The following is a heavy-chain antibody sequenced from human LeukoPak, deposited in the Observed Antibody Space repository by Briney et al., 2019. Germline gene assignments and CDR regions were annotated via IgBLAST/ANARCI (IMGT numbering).Heavy chain of an antibody. Sequence: SETLSLTCTVSGGSISGYYWSWIRQPPGKGLEWIGYIYYSGSTNYDPSLKSRVTISVDTSKNQFSLKLSSVTAADTAVYYCASIAAAGTLRHWGQGTLVTVSS. CDR1: GGSISGYY. J-gene: IGHJ1*01. V-gene: IGHV4-59*08. D-gene: IGHD6-13*01. CDR3: ASIAAAGTLRH. CDR2: IYYSGST.